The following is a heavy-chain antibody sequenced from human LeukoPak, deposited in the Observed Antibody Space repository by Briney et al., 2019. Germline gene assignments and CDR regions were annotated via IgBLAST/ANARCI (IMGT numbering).Heavy chain of an antibody. D-gene: IGHD3-10*01. CDR1: GGSLSSGDYY. CDR3: ARDSPDSGRDY. Sequence: SETLSLTCTVSGGSLSSGDYYWSWIRHPPGKGLEWIGYIYYSGSTCYNPSLKSRVTISVDTSKNQFSLKLSSVTAADTAVYYCARDSPDSGRDYWGQGALVTVSS. J-gene: IGHJ4*02. V-gene: IGHV4-30-4*01. CDR2: IYYSGST.